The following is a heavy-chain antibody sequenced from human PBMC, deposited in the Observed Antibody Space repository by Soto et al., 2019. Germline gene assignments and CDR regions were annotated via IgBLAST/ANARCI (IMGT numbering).Heavy chain of an antibody. CDR3: ARDWVRGYSYGPARLGDYYYYGMDV. Sequence: SVKVSCKASGGTFSSYAISWVRQAPGQGLEWMGGIIPIFGTANYAQKFQGRVTITADESTSTAYMELSSLRSEDTAVYYCARDWVRGYSYGPARLGDYYYYGMDVWGHGTTVTVSS. J-gene: IGHJ6*02. CDR1: GGTFSSYA. V-gene: IGHV1-69*13. D-gene: IGHD5-18*01. CDR2: IIPIFGTA.